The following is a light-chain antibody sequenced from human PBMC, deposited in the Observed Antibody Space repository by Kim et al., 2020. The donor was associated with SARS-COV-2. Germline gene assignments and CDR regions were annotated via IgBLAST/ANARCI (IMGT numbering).Light chain of an antibody. V-gene: IGLV8-61*01. CDR1: SGSVSTSNY. CDR2: STN. CDR3: LVSLAPSLVV. J-gene: IGLJ2*01. Sequence: QTVVTHEPAFSVSPGGTVTLTCGLSSGSVSTSNYPSWYQQTPGQAPRTLIYSTNTRSSGVPDRFSGSILGNKAALTITGAQADDVSVYYCLVSLAPSLVVFGGGTQLTVL.